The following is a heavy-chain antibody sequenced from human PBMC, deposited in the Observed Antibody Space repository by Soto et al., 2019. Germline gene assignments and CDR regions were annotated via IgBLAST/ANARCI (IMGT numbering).Heavy chain of an antibody. CDR2: IYHSGST. J-gene: IGHJ4*02. CDR3: ARVHYDILTGYLYFDY. CDR1: GGSISSGGYS. V-gene: IGHV4-30-2*01. Sequence: LSLPCAVSGGSISSGGYSWRWIRQPPGKGLEWIGYIYHSGSTYYNPSLKSRVTISVDRSKNQFSLKLSSVTAADTAVYYCARVHYDILTGYLYFDYWGQGTLVTVSS. D-gene: IGHD3-9*01.